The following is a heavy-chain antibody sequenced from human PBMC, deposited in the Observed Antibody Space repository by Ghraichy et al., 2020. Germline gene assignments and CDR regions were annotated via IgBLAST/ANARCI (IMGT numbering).Heavy chain of an antibody. V-gene: IGHV3-23*01. CDR1: GFTFSSYA. CDR2: ISGSGGST. CDR3: AKEHYDSSGYSRDLYYFDY. Sequence: GESLNISCAASGFTFSSYAMSWVRQAPGKGLEWVSAISGSGGSTYYADSVKGRFTISRDNSKNTLYLQMNSLRAEDTAVYYCAKEHYDSSGYSRDLYYFDYWGQGTLVTVSS. D-gene: IGHD3-22*01. J-gene: IGHJ4*02.